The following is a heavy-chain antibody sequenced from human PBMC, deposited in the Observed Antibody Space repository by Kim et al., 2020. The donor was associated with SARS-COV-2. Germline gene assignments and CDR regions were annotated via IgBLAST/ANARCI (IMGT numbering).Heavy chain of an antibody. CDR2: IIPIFGTA. Sequence: SVKVSCKASGGTFSSYAISWVRQAPGQGLEWMGGIIPIFGTANYAQKFQGRVTITADESTSTAYMELSSLRSEDTAVYYCARGLYGSGSYSPYYYYYGMDVWGQGTTVTVSS. V-gene: IGHV1-69*13. D-gene: IGHD3-10*01. CDR3: ARGLYGSGSYSPYYYYYGMDV. CDR1: GGTFSSYA. J-gene: IGHJ6*02.